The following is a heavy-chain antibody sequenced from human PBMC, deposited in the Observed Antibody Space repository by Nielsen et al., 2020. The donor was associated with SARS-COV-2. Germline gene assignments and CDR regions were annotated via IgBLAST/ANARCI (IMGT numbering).Heavy chain of an antibody. D-gene: IGHD3-22*01. V-gene: IGHV3-23*01. Sequence: WIRQPPGKGLEWVSAISGSGGSTYYADSVKGRFTISRDNSKNTLYLQMNSLRAEDTAVYYCARDLYDSSGYPPYYYYMDVWGKGTTVTVSS. J-gene: IGHJ6*03. CDR2: ISGSGGST. CDR3: ARDLYDSSGYPPYYYYMDV.